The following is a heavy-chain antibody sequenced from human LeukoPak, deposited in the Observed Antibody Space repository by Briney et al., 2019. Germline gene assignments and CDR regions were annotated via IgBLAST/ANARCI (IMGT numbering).Heavy chain of an antibody. Sequence: ASVKVSCKASGYTFTSYYMHWVRQAPGQGLEWMGLINPTGTSTNYAQKFRGRVTMTRDTSTTTVYMELSSLRSEDTAVYYCAREESGGYCDYWGQGTLVAVSS. V-gene: IGHV1-46*01. J-gene: IGHJ4*02. CDR3: AREESGGYCDY. D-gene: IGHD2-8*02. CDR2: INPTGTST. CDR1: GYTFTSYY.